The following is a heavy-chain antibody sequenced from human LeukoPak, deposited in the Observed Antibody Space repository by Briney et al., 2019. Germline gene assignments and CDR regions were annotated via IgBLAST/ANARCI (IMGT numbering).Heavy chain of an antibody. D-gene: IGHD4-17*01. Sequence: SETLSLTCTVSGGSISSTSYYWGWIRQPPGKGLEWIGSIYYTGSTCYNPSLKSRVTLSVDTSKKQFSLKLSSVTAADTAVYYCAGTVTTRYYFDYWGQGTLVTVSS. CDR1: GGSISSTSYY. J-gene: IGHJ4*02. CDR2: IYYTGST. V-gene: IGHV4-39*07. CDR3: AGTVTTRYYFDY.